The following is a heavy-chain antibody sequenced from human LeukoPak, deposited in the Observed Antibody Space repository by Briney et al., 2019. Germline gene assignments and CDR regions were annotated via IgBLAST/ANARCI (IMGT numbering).Heavy chain of an antibody. V-gene: IGHV1-46*01. J-gene: IGHJ4*02. D-gene: IGHD3-10*01. Sequence: ASVKVSCKASGYTFTGYYMHWVRQAPGQGLEWMGIINPSGGSTSYAQKLQGRVTMTTDTSTSTAYMELRSLRSDDTAVYYCARDSTYYYGSGGIYWGQGTLVTVSS. CDR3: ARDSTYYYGSGGIY. CDR1: GYTFTGYY. CDR2: INPSGGST.